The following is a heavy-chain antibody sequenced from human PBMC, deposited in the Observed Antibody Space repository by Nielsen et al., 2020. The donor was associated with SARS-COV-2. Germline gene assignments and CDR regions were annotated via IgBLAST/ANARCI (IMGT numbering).Heavy chain of an antibody. CDR2: ISWNSGSI. V-gene: IGHV3-9*01. J-gene: IGHJ6*02. Sequence: SLKISCAASGFTFDDYAMHWVRQAPGKGLEWVSGISWNSGSIGYADSVKGRFTISRDNAKNSLYLQMNSLRAEDTALYYCAKDTDGMDVWGQGTTVTVSS. CDR3: AKDTDGMDV. CDR1: GFTFDDYA.